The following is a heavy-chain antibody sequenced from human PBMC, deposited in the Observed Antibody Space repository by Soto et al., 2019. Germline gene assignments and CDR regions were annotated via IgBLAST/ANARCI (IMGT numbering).Heavy chain of an antibody. V-gene: IGHV3-33*01. D-gene: IGHD4-17*01. CDR1: GFTFSRLG. J-gene: IGHJ4*02. CDR3: ARDDDYPDNGFDY. Sequence: QVQLVESGGGVVQPGTSLRLSCAASGFTFSRLGMHWVRQTPGKGLEWLAVILNDASGHWYADSVKGRFTISRDNFENTLYLPMNGLRLEDTAMYYCARDDDYPDNGFDYWGQGTLVTVSS. CDR2: ILNDASGH.